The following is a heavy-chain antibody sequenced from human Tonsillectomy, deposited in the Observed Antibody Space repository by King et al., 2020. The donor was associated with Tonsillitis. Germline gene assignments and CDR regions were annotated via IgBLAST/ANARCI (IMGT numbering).Heavy chain of an antibody. CDR2: ISSSGSYT. V-gene: IGHV3-11*05. CDR3: ARDPSGSGSYWYFVL. D-gene: IGHD3-10*01. Sequence: VQLVESGGGLVKPGGSLRLSCAASGFTFSDYYMSWIRQAPGKGLEWVSYISSSGSYTNYADSVKGRFTISRDNAKNSLYLQMNSLSAEDTAVYYCARDPSGSGSYWYFVLWGRGTLVTVSS. J-gene: IGHJ2*01. CDR1: GFTFSDYY.